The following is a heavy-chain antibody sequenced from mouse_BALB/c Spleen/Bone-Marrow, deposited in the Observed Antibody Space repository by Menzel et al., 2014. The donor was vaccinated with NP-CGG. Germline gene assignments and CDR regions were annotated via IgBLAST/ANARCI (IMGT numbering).Heavy chain of an antibody. J-gene: IGHJ3*01. D-gene: IGHD2-4*01. CDR2: IDPANGNT. V-gene: IGHV14-3*02. CDR3: ARMITAY. Sequence: EVKLVESGAELVKPGASVKLSCTASGFNIKDTYMHWVKQRPEQGLEWIGRIDPANGNTEYDPKFQGKATITADTSSNTAYLQLSSLTSEDTAVYYCARMITAYWGQGTLVTVSA. CDR1: GFNIKDTY.